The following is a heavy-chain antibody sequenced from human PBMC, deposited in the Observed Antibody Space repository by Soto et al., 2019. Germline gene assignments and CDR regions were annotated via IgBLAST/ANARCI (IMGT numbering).Heavy chain of an antibody. CDR3: ARGGGYYDFWSGYPSYYYYYMDV. CDR2: IYYSGST. CDR1: GGSISSSSYY. Sequence: QLQLQESGPGLVKPSETLSLTCTVSGGSISSSSYYWGWIRQPPGKGLEWIGSIYYSGSTYYNPSLKTRVTISVDTSKKHFSLKMSSVTAPDTAVYYCARGGGYYDFWSGYPSYYYYYMDVWGKGTTVTVSS. D-gene: IGHD3-3*01. V-gene: IGHV4-39*02. J-gene: IGHJ6*03.